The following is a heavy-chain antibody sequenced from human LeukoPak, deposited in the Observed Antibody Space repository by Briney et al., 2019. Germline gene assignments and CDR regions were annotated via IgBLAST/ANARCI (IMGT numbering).Heavy chain of an antibody. J-gene: IGHJ5*02. V-gene: IGHV3-21*01. D-gene: IGHD6-13*01. CDR2: ISSSSSYI. CDR3: ARDDSSSDNWFDP. CDR1: GFTFSSYS. Sequence: GGSLRLSCAASGFTFSSYSMNWVRQAPGKGLEWVLSISSSSSYIYYADSVKGRFTISRDNAKNSLYLQMNSLRAEDTAVYYCARDDSSSDNWFDPWGQGTLVTVSS.